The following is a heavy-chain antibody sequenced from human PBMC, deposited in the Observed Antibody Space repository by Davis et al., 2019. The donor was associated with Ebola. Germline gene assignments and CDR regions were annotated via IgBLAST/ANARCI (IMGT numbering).Heavy chain of an antibody. D-gene: IGHD3-22*01. CDR3: ARQESLYGSSDY. CDR1: GDSFTGHW. Sequence: GESLKISCKGSGDSFTGHWIGWVRQVPGKGLEWMGIIYAGDSDSRYSPSFEGQVIISVDRSINTAYLQWRSLRASDTAIYYCARQESLYGSSDYWGQGTLVTVSS. V-gene: IGHV5-51*01. J-gene: IGHJ4*02. CDR2: IYAGDSDS.